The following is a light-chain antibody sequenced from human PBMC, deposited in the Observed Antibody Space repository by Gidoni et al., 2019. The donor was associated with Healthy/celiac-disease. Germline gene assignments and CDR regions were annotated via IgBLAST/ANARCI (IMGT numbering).Light chain of an antibody. J-gene: IGKJ4*01. CDR2: AAS. CDR1: PGISSY. CDR3: QQYYSFPLT. V-gene: IGKV1D-8*01. Sequence: VIWMTQSPSLLSASTGDRVTISCRMSPGISSYLAWYQQKPGKAPELLIYAASNLQSGVPSRFSGSGSGTDFTLTISCLQSEDFATYYCQQYYSFPLTFGGXTKVEIK.